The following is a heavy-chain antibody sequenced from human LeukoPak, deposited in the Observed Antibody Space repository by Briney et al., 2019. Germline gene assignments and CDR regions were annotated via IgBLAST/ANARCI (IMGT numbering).Heavy chain of an antibody. J-gene: IGHJ4*02. CDR3: ARGFRGASFDY. V-gene: IGHV4-39*07. CDR2: IYYSGST. CDR1: GGSISSSSYY. D-gene: IGHD1-26*01. Sequence: SETLSLTCTVSGGSISSSSYYWGWIRQPPGKGLEWIGSIYYSGSTYYNPSLKSRVTISVDTSKNQFSLKVSSVTAADTAVYYCARGFRGASFDYWGQGNLVTVSS.